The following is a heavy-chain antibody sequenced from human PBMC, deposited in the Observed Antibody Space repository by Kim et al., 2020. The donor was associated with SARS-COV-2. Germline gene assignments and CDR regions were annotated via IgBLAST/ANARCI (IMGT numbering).Heavy chain of an antibody. CDR3: ARDSPTVTLKDFDY. V-gene: IGHV4-38-2*02. CDR1: GYSISSGYY. CDR2: IYHSGST. D-gene: IGHD4-17*01. Sequence: SETLSLTCTVSGYSISSGYYWGWIRQPPGKGLEWIGSIYHSGSTYYNPSLKSRVTISVDTSKNQFSLKLSSVTAADTAVYYCARDSPTVTLKDFDYWGQG. J-gene: IGHJ4*02.